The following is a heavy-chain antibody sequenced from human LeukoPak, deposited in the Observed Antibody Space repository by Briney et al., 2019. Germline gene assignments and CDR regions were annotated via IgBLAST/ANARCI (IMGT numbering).Heavy chain of an antibody. D-gene: IGHD1-26*01. CDR2: INPSGDNT. J-gene: IGHJ5*02. Sequence: ASVKVSCKASGDTFTHNFMHWVRQAPGQGLEWMGIINPSGDNTWYAQKLQGRVTMTRDMATSTAYMEVNSLRSEDTAVYYCARDNSMGASAWWFDPWGQGTLVTVSS. CDR3: ARDNSMGASAWWFDP. CDR1: GDTFTHNF. V-gene: IGHV1-46*04.